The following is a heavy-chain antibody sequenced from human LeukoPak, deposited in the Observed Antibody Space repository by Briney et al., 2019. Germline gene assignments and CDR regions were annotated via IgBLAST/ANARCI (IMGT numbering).Heavy chain of an antibody. Sequence: GGSLRLSCATSGFTFNDHYLGWVRQAPGKGLEWVSVIYSGGSTYYADSVKGRFTISRDNSKNTLYLQMNSLRAEDTAVYYCARDKIVGATYFDYWGQGTLVTVSS. V-gene: IGHV3-66*01. CDR1: GFTFNDHY. D-gene: IGHD1-26*01. CDR3: ARDKIVGATYFDY. J-gene: IGHJ4*02. CDR2: IYSGGST.